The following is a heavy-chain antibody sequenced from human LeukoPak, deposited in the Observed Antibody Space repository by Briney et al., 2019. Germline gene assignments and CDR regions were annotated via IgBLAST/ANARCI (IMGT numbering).Heavy chain of an antibody. CDR3: AKDYCSSTSCYYAFDI. D-gene: IGHD2-2*01. V-gene: IGHV3-23*01. CDR1: RFTFSDYA. Sequence: GGSLRLSCAASRFTFSDYAMSWVRQAPGKGLEWVSAISRNGETTYYADSVKGRFTISRDNSKNTLYLQMNSLRAEDTAVYYCAKDYCSSTSCYYAFDIWGQGTMVTVSS. CDR2: ISRNGETT. J-gene: IGHJ3*02.